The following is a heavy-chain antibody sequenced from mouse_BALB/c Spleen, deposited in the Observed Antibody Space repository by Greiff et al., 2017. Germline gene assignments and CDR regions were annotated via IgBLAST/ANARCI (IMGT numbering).Heavy chain of an antibody. CDR1: GFTFSDYY. V-gene: IGHV5-4*02. CDR3: ASGRVTTGLFAY. Sequence: EVQVVESGGGLVKPGGSLKLSCAASGFTFSDYYMYWVRQTPEKRLEWVATISDGGSYTYYPDSVKGRFTISRDNAKNNLYLQMSSLKSEDTAMYYCASGRVTTGLFAYWGQGTLVTVSA. CDR2: ISDGGSYT. D-gene: IGHD2-1*01. J-gene: IGHJ3*01.